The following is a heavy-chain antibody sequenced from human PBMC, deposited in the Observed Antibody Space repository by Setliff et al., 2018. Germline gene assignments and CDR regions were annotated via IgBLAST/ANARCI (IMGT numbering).Heavy chain of an antibody. CDR3: ARAPSSSSASWFDP. D-gene: IGHD6-6*01. J-gene: IGHJ5*02. CDR2: ISSSSSYI. Sequence: PGGSLRLSCAASGFTFSSYSMNWVRQAPGKGLEWVSSISSSSSYIYYADSVKGRFTIPRDNAKNSLYLQMNSLRAEDTAVYYCARAPSSSSASWFDPWGQGTLVTVSS. V-gene: IGHV3-21*01. CDR1: GFTFSSYS.